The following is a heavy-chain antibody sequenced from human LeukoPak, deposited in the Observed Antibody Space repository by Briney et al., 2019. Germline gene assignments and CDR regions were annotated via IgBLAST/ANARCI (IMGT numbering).Heavy chain of an antibody. Sequence: SETLSLTCAVYGGSSSGYYWSWIRQPPGKGLEWIGEINHSGSTNYNPSLKSRVTISVDTSKNQFSLKLSSVTAADTAVYYCARAPPTYYYDSSGYYWDYWGQGTLVTVSS. V-gene: IGHV4-34*01. CDR1: GGSSSGYY. CDR3: ARAPPTYYYDSSGYYWDY. D-gene: IGHD3-22*01. CDR2: INHSGST. J-gene: IGHJ4*02.